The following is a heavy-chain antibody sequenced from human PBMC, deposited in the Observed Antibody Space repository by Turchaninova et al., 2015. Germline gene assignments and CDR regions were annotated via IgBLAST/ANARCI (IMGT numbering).Heavy chain of an antibody. CDR1: GFPFSAYG. J-gene: IGHJ6*03. V-gene: IGHV3-23*01. CDR3: AKRGCSSSSCSSPKFYYYHYMDV. D-gene: IGHD2-2*01. Sequence: LRLSCAASGFPFSAYGMSWVRQAPGKGLEWVSAISGSGGSPYYAGSVWGRFTISRDNSKNTLFLQMNSLRAEDPAVYYCAKRGCSSSSCSSPKFYYYHYMDVWGKGTAVTVSS. CDR2: ISGSGGSP.